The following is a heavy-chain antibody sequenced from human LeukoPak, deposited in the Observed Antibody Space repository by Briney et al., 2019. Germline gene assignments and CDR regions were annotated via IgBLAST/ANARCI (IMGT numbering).Heavy chain of an antibody. D-gene: IGHD6-13*01. CDR2: ISSSSSHI. V-gene: IGHV3-21*01. CDR1: GFTFSNYN. CDR3: ARGPQLGYFDY. Sequence: GGSLRLSCATSGFTFSNYNMNWVRQAPGKGLEWVSYISSSSSHIYYADSVKGRFTISRDNAKNSLYLQMNSLRAEDTAVYYCARGPQLGYFDYWGQGTLVTVSS. J-gene: IGHJ4*02.